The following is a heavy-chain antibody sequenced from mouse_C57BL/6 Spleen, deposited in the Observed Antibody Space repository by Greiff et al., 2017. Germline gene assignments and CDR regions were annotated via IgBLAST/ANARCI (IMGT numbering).Heavy chain of an antibody. CDR1: GYTFTSYW. V-gene: IGHV1-69*01. D-gene: IGHD1-1*01. J-gene: IGHJ2*01. CDR2: IDPSDSYT. Sequence: QVQLKQPGAELVMPGASVKLSCKASGYTFTSYWMHWVKQRPGQGLEWIGEIDPSDSYTNYNQKFKGKSTLTVDKSSSTAYMQLSSLTSEDSAVYYCARQNYGSSPYYFDYWGQGTTLTVSS. CDR3: ARQNYGSSPYYFDY.